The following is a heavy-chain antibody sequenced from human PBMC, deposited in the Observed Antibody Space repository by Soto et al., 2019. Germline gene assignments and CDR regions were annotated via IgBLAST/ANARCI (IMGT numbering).Heavy chain of an antibody. CDR3: ARRALAGHCFDP. CDR2: MSPHSGNT. Sequence: QVQLVQSGAEVKKPGASVKVSCKASGYHFTSYDINWVRQAAGQGLEWLGWMSPHSGNTGSPPKFQGRVTMTRSASISTAYMELSSLRSEDTAVYYWARRALAGHCFDPWGQGTLVTVSS. CDR1: GYHFTSYD. D-gene: IGHD6-19*01. J-gene: IGHJ5*02. V-gene: IGHV1-8*01.